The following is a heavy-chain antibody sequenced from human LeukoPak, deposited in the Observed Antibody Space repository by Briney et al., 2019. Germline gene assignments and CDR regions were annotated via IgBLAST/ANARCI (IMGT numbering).Heavy chain of an antibody. Sequence: GGSLRLSCAASGFTFSGYEMNWVRQAPGKGLEWVSYISSSGSTSCYADSVRGRFTISRDNAKNSLFLQMNSLRSEDTAVYYCARVYSDTSGYYPSFGYWGQGTLVTVSS. CDR3: ARVYSDTSGYYPSFGY. D-gene: IGHD3-22*01. CDR1: GFTFSGYE. V-gene: IGHV3-48*03. CDR2: ISSSGSTS. J-gene: IGHJ4*02.